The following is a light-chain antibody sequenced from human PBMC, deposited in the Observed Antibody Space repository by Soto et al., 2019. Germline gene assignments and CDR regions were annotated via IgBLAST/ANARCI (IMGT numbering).Light chain of an antibody. J-gene: IGLJ2*01. CDR3: SSYTSSSTPVV. V-gene: IGLV2-14*03. Sequence: QSALTQPASVSGSPGQSITISCTGTSSDVGGYNYVSWYQQHPGKAPKLMIYDVSNRPSGLSDRFSGSKSGNTASLTISGLQAEDEADYYCSSYTSSSTPVVFGGGTNLTVL. CDR1: SSDVGGYNY. CDR2: DVS.